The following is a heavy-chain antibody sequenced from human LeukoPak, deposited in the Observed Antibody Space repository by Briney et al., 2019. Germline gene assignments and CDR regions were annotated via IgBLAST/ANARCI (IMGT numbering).Heavy chain of an antibody. CDR1: GGSISSSSYY. V-gene: IGHV4-39*07. CDR2: IYYSGST. Sequence: SETLSLTCTVSGGSISSSSYYWGWIRQPPGKGLEWIGSIYYSGSTYYNPSLKSRVTISVDTSKNQFSLKLSSVTAADTAVYYCARESGSYEIDYWGQGTLVTVSS. CDR3: ARESGSYEIDY. D-gene: IGHD1-26*01. J-gene: IGHJ4*02.